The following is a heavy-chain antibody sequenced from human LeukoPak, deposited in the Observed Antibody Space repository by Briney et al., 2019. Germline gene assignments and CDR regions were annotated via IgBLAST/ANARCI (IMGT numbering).Heavy chain of an antibody. CDR3: ARVRVSSGSFHAADAFDI. J-gene: IGHJ3*02. CDR1: GFTSRSYW. D-gene: IGHD1-26*01. CDR2: ISSDGSST. Sequence: GGSLRLSCAASGFTSRSYWMHWVRQAPGKGLVWVSRISSDGSSTSYADSVKGRFTISRDNAKNTLYLQMSSLRAEDTAVYYCARVRVSSGSFHAADAFDIWGQGTMVTVSS. V-gene: IGHV3-74*01.